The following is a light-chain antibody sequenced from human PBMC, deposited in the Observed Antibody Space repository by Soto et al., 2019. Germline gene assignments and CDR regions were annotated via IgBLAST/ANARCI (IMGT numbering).Light chain of an antibody. CDR2: DAS. J-gene: IGKJ5*01. V-gene: IGKV3-11*01. CDR3: QQRSNWPIT. CDR1: ESIRTY. Sequence: IVLTQSPATLSLSPGERDTLSCMASESIRTYLAWYQQKPGQAPRLLIYDASTRATGIPARFSGSGSGTDFTLTIGSLEPEDFAIYYCQQRSNWPITVGPVTRLEIK.